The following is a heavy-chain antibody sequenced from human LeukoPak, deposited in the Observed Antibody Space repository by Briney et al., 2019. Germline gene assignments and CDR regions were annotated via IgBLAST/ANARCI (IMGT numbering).Heavy chain of an antibody. CDR2: INWNGGRI. CDR1: GFTFDDYG. CDR3: ARVKVGTTNRFDY. Sequence: GGSLRLSCAASGFTFDDYGMSWVRQAPGKGLEWVSGINWNGGRIGYADSVKGRFTISRDNAKNSLYLQMNSLRAEDTALYYCARVKVGTTNRFDYWGQGTLVTVSS. J-gene: IGHJ4*02. V-gene: IGHV3-20*04. D-gene: IGHD1-26*01.